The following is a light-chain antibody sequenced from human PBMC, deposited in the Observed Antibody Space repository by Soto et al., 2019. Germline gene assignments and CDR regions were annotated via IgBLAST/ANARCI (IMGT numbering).Light chain of an antibody. CDR1: QGVSSN. CDR3: QQYNNWPPLT. J-gene: IGKJ3*01. V-gene: IGKV3D-15*01. Sequence: EIVMTQSPATLSVSPGERATLSCRASQGVSSNLAWYQQKPGQAPRLLIYGASTRATGIPARFSGSGSGTEFTLTISSMQSEEFAVYYCQQYNNWPPLTFGPGTKVDIK. CDR2: GAS.